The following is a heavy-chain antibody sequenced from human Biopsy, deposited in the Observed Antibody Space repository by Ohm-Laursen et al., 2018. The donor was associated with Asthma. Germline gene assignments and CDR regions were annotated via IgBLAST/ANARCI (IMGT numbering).Heavy chain of an antibody. CDR3: AREGNDWSGYVTGDH. V-gene: IGHV4-30-4*01. CDR1: GAYIGTPDYH. Sequence: SQTLSLTCPVSGAYIGTPDYHWSWIRQSPGKGLEWIGFVFYSGTTHYSRSLERRLFLSIDTARNEFSMNLRSLTAVDTAVYFCAREGNDWSGYVTGDHWGQGSLVTVSS. CDR2: VFYSGTT. D-gene: IGHD3-3*01. J-gene: IGHJ5*02.